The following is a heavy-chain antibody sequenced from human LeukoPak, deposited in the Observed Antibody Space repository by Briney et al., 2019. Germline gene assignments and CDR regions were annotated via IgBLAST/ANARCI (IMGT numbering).Heavy chain of an antibody. D-gene: IGHD3-10*01. Sequence: PSETLSLTCAVSGGSISSSNWWSWGRQPPGKGVEWIGEIYHSGSTNYNPSLKSRVTISVDKSKNKFSLKLSSVTAADTAVYYCARVGYYYGSGTYDYWGQGTLVTVSS. CDR3: ARVGYYYGSGTYDY. J-gene: IGHJ4*02. CDR1: GGSISSSNW. V-gene: IGHV4-4*02. CDR2: IYHSGST.